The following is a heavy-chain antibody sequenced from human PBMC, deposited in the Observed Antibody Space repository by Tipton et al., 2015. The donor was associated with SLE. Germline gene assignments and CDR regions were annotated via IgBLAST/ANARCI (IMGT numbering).Heavy chain of an antibody. CDR2: INHSGST. Sequence: TLSLTCAVYGGSFSGYYWSWIRQPPGKGLEWIGEINHSGSTNYNPSLKSRVTISVDTSKNQFSLKLSSVTVADTAVYYCARGRLLRSVAFDIWGQGTMVTVSS. V-gene: IGHV4-34*01. D-gene: IGHD3-3*01. CDR1: GGSFSGYY. CDR3: ARGRLLRSVAFDI. J-gene: IGHJ3*02.